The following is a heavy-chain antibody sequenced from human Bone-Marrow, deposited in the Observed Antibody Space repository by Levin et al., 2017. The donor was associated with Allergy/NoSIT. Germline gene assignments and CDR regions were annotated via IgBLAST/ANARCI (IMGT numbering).Heavy chain of an antibody. V-gene: IGHV3-7*01. J-gene: IGHJ4*02. CDR1: GFTFSSYW. D-gene: IGHD3-3*01. Sequence: PGGSLRLSCAASGFTFSSYWMSWVRQAPGKGLEWVANIKQDGSEKFYVDSVKGRFTISRDNAKNSLYLQMNSLRAEDTAMYYCARAISGVARDYWGQGTLVTVSS. CDR3: ARAISGVARDY. CDR2: IKQDGSEK.